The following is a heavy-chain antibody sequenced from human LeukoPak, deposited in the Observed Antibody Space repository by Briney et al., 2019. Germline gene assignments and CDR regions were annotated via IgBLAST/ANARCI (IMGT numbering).Heavy chain of an antibody. J-gene: IGHJ4*02. D-gene: IGHD2-15*01. V-gene: IGHV4-30-2*01. CDR1: GGSISSGGYY. Sequence: SETLSLTCTVSGGSISSGGYYWSWIRQPPGKGLEWIGYIYHSGSTYYNPSLKSRVTISVDRSKNQFSLKLSSVTAADTAVYYCARGYCSGGSCPPTFDYWGQGTLVTVSS. CDR3: ARGYCSGGSCPPTFDY. CDR2: IYHSGST.